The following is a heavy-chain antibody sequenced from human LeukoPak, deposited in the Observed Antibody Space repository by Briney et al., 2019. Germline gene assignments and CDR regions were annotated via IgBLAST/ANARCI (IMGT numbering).Heavy chain of an antibody. Sequence: ASVKVSCKASGYTFTSYYMHWVRRAPGQGLEWMGIINPSGGSTSYAQKFQGRVTMTRDTSTSTVYMELSSLRSEDTAVYYCARDSSGWYKLDYWGQGTLVTVSS. V-gene: IGHV1-46*01. CDR2: INPSGGST. CDR3: ARDSSGWYKLDY. J-gene: IGHJ4*02. D-gene: IGHD6-19*01. CDR1: GYTFTSYY.